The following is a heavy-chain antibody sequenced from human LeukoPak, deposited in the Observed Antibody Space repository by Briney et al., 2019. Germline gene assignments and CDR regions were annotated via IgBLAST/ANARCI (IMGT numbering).Heavy chain of an antibody. CDR1: GFTFSSYG. J-gene: IGHJ4*02. D-gene: IGHD3-10*01. V-gene: IGHV3-30*02. Sequence: GGSLRLXCAASGFTFSSYGMHWVRPAPGKGLEWVAFIRYDGSNKYYADSVKGRFTISRDNSKNTLYLQMNGLRAEDTAVYYCAKDAHGSGSSALDYWGQGTLVTVSS. CDR2: IRYDGSNK. CDR3: AKDAHGSGSSALDY.